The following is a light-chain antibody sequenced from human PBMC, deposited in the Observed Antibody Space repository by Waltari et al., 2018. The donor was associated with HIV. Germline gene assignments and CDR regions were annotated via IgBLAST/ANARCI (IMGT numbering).Light chain of an antibody. Sequence: ILMTQSTVTLSVSTGERATLSCWPSQSIRTHLALYEQTPGQTPRLLIYGASTRATGTPARFSGSWSGTEFTLTISSLQSEYLAFYYCQQYHNWPITFGGGTKVEIK. J-gene: IGKJ4*01. V-gene: IGKV3D-15*01. CDR3: QQYHNWPIT. CDR2: GAS. CDR1: QSIRTH.